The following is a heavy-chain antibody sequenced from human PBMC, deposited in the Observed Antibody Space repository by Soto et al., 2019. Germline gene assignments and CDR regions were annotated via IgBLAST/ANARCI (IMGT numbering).Heavy chain of an antibody. CDR3: AKDSGSGSSTSCYAAFGCYYYYMDV. D-gene: IGHD2-2*01. CDR1: GFTFSSYG. Sequence: GGSLRLSCAASGFTFSSYGMHWVRQAPGKGLEWVAVISYDGGNKYYADSVKGRFTISRDNSKNTLYLRMNSLRAEDTAVYYCAKDSGSGSSTSCYAAFGCYYYYMDVWGKGTTVTVSS. J-gene: IGHJ6*03. V-gene: IGHV3-30*18. CDR2: ISYDGGNK.